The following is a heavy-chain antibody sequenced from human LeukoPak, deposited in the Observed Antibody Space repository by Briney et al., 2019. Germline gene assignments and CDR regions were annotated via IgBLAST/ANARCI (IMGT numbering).Heavy chain of an antibody. D-gene: IGHD6-13*01. CDR2: IYYSGST. V-gene: IGHV4-39*01. CDR3: ARHGIAAAHDAFDI. J-gene: IGHJ3*02. CDR1: GVSISSSSYY. Sequence: SETLSLTCTVSGVSISSSSYYWGWIRQPPGKGLEWIGSIYYSGSTYYNPSLKSRVTISVDTSKNQFSLKLSSVTAADTAVYYCARHGIAAAHDAFDIWGQGTMVTVSS.